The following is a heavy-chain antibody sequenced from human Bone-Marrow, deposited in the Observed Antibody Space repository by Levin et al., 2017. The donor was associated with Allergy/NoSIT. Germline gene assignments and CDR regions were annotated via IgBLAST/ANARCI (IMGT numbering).Heavy chain of an antibody. CDR3: ARIKESSYVMDAFDI. D-gene: IGHD1-26*01. J-gene: IGHJ3*02. V-gene: IGHV4-34*01. CDR1: GGSFSTYY. Sequence: SETLSLTSAVYGGSFSTYYWNWIRQPPGKVLEWIGEINHSGSTNYNPSLKSRVTISVDTSKNQFSLKLSSVTAADTAVYYCARIKESSYVMDAFDIWGPGTMVTVSS. CDR2: INHSGST.